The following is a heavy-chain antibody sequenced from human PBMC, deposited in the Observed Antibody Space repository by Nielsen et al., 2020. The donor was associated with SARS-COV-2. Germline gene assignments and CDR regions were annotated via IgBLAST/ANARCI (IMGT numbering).Heavy chain of an antibody. D-gene: IGHD2-15*01. CDR3: AGSLLDYYGMDV. Sequence: GESLKISCAASGFTFSDSAMTWVRQAPGRGLEWVSTISSGGAATYYADSVKGRFTISRDNSKNTLYLQMNSLRAEDTAVYYCAGSLLDYYGMDVWGQGTTVTVSS. J-gene: IGHJ6*02. V-gene: IGHV3-23*01. CDR2: ISSGGAAT. CDR1: GFTFSDSA.